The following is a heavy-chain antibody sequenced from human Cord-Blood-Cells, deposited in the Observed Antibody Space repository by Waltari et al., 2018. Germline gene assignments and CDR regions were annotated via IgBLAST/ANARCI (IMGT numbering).Heavy chain of an antibody. CDR1: GFSLSTSGMC. CDR3: ARAPLTSSSFDY. V-gene: IGHV2-70*01. D-gene: IGHD6-6*01. CDR2: IDWDDDK. J-gene: IGHJ4*02. Sequence: TLTLTCTFSGFSLSTSGMCVSWIRQPPGKALEWLALIDWDDDKYYSTSLKTRLTISKDTSKNQVVLTMTNMDPVDTATYYCARAPLTSSSFDYWGQGTLVTASS.